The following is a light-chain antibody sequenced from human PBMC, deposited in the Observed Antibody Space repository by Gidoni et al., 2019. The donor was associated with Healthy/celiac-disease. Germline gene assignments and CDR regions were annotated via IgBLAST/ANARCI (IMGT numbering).Light chain of an antibody. J-gene: IGKJ4*01. CDR3: QQLNSYPLT. CDR1: QGISSY. CDR2: AAS. V-gene: IGKV1-9*01. Sequence: DIQLTHAPSVLSASVGDRVTITCRASQGISSYLAWYQQKPGKAPKLLMYAASTLQSGVPARFSGSGSGTEFTLTISSLQAEDFATYYCQQLNSYPLTFGGGTKVEIK.